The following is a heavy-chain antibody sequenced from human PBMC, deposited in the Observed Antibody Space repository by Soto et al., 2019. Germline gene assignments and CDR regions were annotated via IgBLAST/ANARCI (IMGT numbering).Heavy chain of an antibody. CDR3: ARGQQGGVGWFDP. Sequence: ASVKVSCKASGYTFTGYYMHWVRQAPGQGLEWMGWINPNSGGTNYAQKFQGWVTMTRDTSISTAYMELSRLRSDDTAVYYCARGQQGGVGWFDPWGQGTLVTVSS. V-gene: IGHV1-2*04. CDR2: INPNSGGT. D-gene: IGHD6-13*01. CDR1: GYTFTGYY. J-gene: IGHJ5*02.